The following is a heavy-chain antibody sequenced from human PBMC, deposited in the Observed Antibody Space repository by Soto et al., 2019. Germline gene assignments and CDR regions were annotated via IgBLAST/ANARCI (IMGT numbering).Heavy chain of an antibody. V-gene: IGHV3-23*01. CDR2: IAPGADYT. J-gene: IGHJ1*01. Sequence: EVQLLESGGRLVQPGGSLRLSCAASGFTFNIHAMSWVRQAPGKGLQWVSTIAPGADYTNYAESVRGRFAISRDNSRNTVYLHMNNLRAEDTAVYYCAWDYCSGGTCDSSEDFQHWGQGTLVTVSP. D-gene: IGHD2-15*01. CDR1: GFTFNIHA. CDR3: AWDYCSGGTCDSSEDFQH.